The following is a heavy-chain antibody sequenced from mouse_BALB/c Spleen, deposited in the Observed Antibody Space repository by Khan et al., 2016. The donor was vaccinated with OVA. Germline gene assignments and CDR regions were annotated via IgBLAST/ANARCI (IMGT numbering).Heavy chain of an antibody. CDR1: GFSFTTYI. Sequence: VQLKESGGGLVRPGGSLKLSCAASGFSFTTYIMSWVRQTPERRLEWVATINSGSTYTYYPDSLKGRFTMSRDNSKNTLYLQLSSLTSEDSAMFYCTRDGNYAHWYFDVWGAGTTVTVSS. V-gene: IGHV5-6-4*01. CDR3: TRDGNYAHWYFDV. J-gene: IGHJ1*01. D-gene: IGHD2-1*01. CDR2: INSGSTYT.